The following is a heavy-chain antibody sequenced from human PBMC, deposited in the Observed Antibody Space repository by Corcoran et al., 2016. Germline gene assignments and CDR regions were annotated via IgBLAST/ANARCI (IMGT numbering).Heavy chain of an antibody. CDR1: GFTFSSYG. J-gene: IGHJ5*02. CDR3: AKDLLSGSSWTQYYNWFDP. CDR2: ISYDGSNK. V-gene: IGHV3-30*18. D-gene: IGHD6-13*01. Sequence: QVQLVESGGGVVQPGRSLRLSCAASGFTFSSYGMHWVRQAPGKGLEWVAVISYDGSNKYYADSVKGRFTISRDNSKNTLYLQMHSLRAEDTAVYDCAKDLLSGSSWTQYYNWFDPWGQGTLVTVSS.